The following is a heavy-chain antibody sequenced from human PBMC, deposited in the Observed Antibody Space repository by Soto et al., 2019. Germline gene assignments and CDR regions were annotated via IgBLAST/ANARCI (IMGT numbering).Heavy chain of an antibody. CDR1: GGSISSGEYY. D-gene: IGHD2-8*01. J-gene: IGHJ6*02. V-gene: IGHV4-30-4*01. CDR2: IYYSGTT. CDR3: ARDGGFWTNGVCPVYYYYGMDV. Sequence: QVQLQESGPGLVKPSQTLSLTCTVSGGSISSGEYYWSWIRQPPGEGLEWIGNIYYSGTTYNNPSLKSRVTISVDTANNQFSLKLSSVTDADTAVYYCARDGGFWTNGVCPVYYYYGMDVWGQGTTVTVSS.